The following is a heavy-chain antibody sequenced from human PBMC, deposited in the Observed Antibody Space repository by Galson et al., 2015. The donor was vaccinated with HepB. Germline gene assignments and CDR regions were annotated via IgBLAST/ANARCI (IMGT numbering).Heavy chain of an antibody. V-gene: IGHV3-43*01. CDR3: AKDIGYGDYDDAFDM. J-gene: IGHJ3*02. CDR2: FGWDGNT. Sequence: SLRLSCAASGFSFDDYTMHWVRQAPGKGLEWISLFGWDGNTYYADSVKGRFTISRDNSKNSLYLQMNSLRTEDTALNYCAKDIGYGDYDDAFDMWGQGTMVTVSS. D-gene: IGHD4-17*01. CDR1: GFSFDDYT.